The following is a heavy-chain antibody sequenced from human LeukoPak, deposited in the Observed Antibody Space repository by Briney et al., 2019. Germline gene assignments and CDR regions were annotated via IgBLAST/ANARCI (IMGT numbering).Heavy chain of an antibody. CDR1: GYSFTSYW. CDR2: IYPCDSDT. D-gene: IGHD3-9*01. CDR3: ARSLAYYDILTGYYSSWFDP. J-gene: IGHJ5*02. Sequence: GESLKISCKGSGYSFTSYWIGWVRPMPGKGLEWMVMIYPCDSDTRYSRSFQGQVTISADKSISTAYLQWSSLKASDTAMYYCARSLAYYDILTGYYSSWFDPWGQGTLVTVSS. V-gene: IGHV5-51*01.